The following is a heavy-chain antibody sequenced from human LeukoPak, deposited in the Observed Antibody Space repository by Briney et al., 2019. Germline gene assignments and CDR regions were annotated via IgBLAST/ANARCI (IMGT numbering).Heavy chain of an antibody. D-gene: IGHD6-13*01. CDR1: GFTFSSYE. Sequence: GGSLRLSCAVSGFTFSSYEMNWVRQAPGKGLEWVSYISLSTSSIYYADSVKGQFTVSRDNAKNSLYLQMNSLRAEDTAVYYCAREPTYSSSWHTTCDYWGQGTLVTVSS. V-gene: IGHV3-48*01. J-gene: IGHJ4*02. CDR2: ISLSTSSI. CDR3: AREPTYSSSWHTTCDY.